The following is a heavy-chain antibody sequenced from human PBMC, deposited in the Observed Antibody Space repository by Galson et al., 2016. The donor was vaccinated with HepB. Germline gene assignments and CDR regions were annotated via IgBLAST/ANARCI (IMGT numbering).Heavy chain of an antibody. CDR2: ISGSGATI. CDR3: EKDSWWVPGVIIDFDD. CDR1: GFYFYSYA. V-gene: IGHV3-23*01. J-gene: IGHJ4*02. D-gene: IGHD3-10*01. Sequence: SLRLSCATSGFYFYSYALSWVRQAPGKGLEWISTISGSGATIYYADSVNGRFSISKDSSQDVLYLQMNSLRVEDTAMYYCEKDSWWVPGVIIDFDDWGQGTLVTVSS.